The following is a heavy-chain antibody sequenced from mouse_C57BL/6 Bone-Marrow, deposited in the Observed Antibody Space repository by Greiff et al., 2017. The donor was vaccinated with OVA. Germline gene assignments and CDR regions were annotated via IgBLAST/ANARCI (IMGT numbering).Heavy chain of an antibody. D-gene: IGHD1-1*01. CDR3: ARRNYYGSSGWYFDV. CDR2: IYPRSGNT. V-gene: IGHV1-81*01. CDR1: GYTFTSYG. J-gene: IGHJ1*03. Sequence: QVQLKQSGAELARPGASVKLSCKASGYTFTSYGISWVKQRTGQGLEWIGEIYPRSGNTYYNEKFKGKATLTADKSSSTAYMELRSLTSEDSAVYFCARRNYYGSSGWYFDVWGTGTTVTVSS.